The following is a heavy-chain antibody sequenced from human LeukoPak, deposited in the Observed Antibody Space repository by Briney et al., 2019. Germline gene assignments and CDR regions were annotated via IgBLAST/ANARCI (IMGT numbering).Heavy chain of an antibody. CDR1: GGSISSSSYY. D-gene: IGHD6-19*01. CDR2: IYYSGST. V-gene: IGHV4-39*01. J-gene: IGHJ4*02. CDR3: ARARKELVFYYGSGWYPFGYFDY. Sequence: SETLSLTCTVSGGSISSSSYYWGWIRQPPGKGLEWIGSIYYSGSTYYNPSLKSRVTISVDTSKNQFSLKLSSVTAADTAVYYCARARKELVFYYGSGWYPFGYFDYWGQGTLVTVSS.